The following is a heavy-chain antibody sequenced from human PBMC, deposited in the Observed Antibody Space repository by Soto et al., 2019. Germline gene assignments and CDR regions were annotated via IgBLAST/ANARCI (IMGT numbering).Heavy chain of an antibody. Sequence: GGSLRLSCAASGFTFSDYYMSWIRQAPGKGLEWVSYISSSGSTIYYADSVKGRFTISRDNSKNTLYLQMNSLRAEDTAVYYCAKGPAAGTPQFDYWGQGTLVTVSS. D-gene: IGHD6-13*01. CDR1: GFTFSDYY. V-gene: IGHV3-11*04. CDR2: ISSSGSTI. J-gene: IGHJ4*02. CDR3: AKGPAAGTPQFDY.